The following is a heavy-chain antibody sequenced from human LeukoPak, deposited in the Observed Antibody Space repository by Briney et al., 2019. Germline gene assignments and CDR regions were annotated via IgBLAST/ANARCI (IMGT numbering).Heavy chain of an antibody. D-gene: IGHD2-21*01. CDR3: AHRKHSLYSFDY. J-gene: IGHJ4*02. V-gene: IGHV2-5*01. CDR1: GFSLSTSGLG. Sequence: SGPTLVNPTQTLTLTCTVSGFSLSTSGLGVGWIRQPPGKALEWLALIYWNDDKRYSPSLKSRITLTKATSKIQVVLTMTNMDPVDTATYFCAHRKHSLYSFDYWGQGTLVTVSS. CDR2: IYWNDDK.